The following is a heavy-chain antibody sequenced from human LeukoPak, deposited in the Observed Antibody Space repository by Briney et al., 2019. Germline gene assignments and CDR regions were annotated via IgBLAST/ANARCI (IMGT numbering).Heavy chain of an antibody. Sequence: SETLSLTCAVYGGSFSGYYWSWIRQPPGKGLEWIGEINHSGSTNYNPSLKSRVTISVDTSKNQFSLKLSSVTAADTAVYYCARHIPPHDAFDIWGQGTMVTVSS. CDR2: INHSGST. CDR3: ARHIPPHDAFDI. V-gene: IGHV4-34*01. CDR1: GGSFSGYY. J-gene: IGHJ3*02. D-gene: IGHD2-21*01.